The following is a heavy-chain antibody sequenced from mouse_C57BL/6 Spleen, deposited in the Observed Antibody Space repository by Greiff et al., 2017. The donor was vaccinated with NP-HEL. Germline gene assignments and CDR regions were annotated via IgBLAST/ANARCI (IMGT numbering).Heavy chain of an antibody. Sequence: EVQLQQSGGGLVKPGGSLKLSCAASGFTFSDYGMHWVRQAPEKGLEWVAYISSGSSTIYYADTVKGRFTISRDNAKNTLFLQMTGLRSEDTAMYYCARSYGYYFDYWGQGTTLTVSS. CDR3: ARSYGYYFDY. V-gene: IGHV5-17*01. CDR2: ISSGSSTI. D-gene: IGHD1-1*01. CDR1: GFTFSDYG. J-gene: IGHJ2*01.